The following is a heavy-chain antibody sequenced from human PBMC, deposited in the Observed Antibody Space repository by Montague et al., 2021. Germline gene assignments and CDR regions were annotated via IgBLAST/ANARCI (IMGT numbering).Heavy chain of an antibody. V-gene: IGHV3-7*05. J-gene: IGHJ4*02. CDR2: IKKDGTEK. Sequence: SLRLSCAASGFTFSSYWMIWVRQAPGKGLEWVASIKKDGTEKYYGDSVMGRFTISRDNAKTSLCLQMSALRAEDTAVYFCSRAWVRSGFDSWGQGTLVTVSS. CDR1: GFTFSSYW. CDR3: SRAWVRSGFDS. D-gene: IGHD4-17*01.